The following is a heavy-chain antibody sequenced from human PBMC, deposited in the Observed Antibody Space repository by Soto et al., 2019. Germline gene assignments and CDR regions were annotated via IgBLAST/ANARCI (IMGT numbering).Heavy chain of an antibody. V-gene: IGHV4-61*01. CDR1: GVSVSSGSFY. CDR2: GSYSGTT. D-gene: IGHD4-17*01. J-gene: IGHJ4*02. Sequence: SETLSLTCTVSGVSVSSGSFYWAWIRQPPGKGLEWIGFGSYSGTTNYKPSLKSRVTISVDTSRSQISLKVSSLTAADTAVYYCARGATVTQYDYWGQGTLVTVS. CDR3: ARGATVTQYDY.